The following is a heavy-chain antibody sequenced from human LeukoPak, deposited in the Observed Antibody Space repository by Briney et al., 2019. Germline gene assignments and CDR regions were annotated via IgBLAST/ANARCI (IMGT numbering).Heavy chain of an antibody. CDR3: AKDRKVSFRERSDYMDV. CDR1: GFTFSSYG. CDR2: IQYDGSDK. V-gene: IGHV3-30*02. Sequence: PGGSLRLSCAASGFTFSSYGMHWVRQAPGKGLEWVAFIQYDGSDKFYADSVKGRFTISRDSSKNTLYLQMNSLRAEDTAVYYCAKDRKVSFRERSDYMDVWGKGTTVIVSS. D-gene: IGHD1-1*01. J-gene: IGHJ6*03.